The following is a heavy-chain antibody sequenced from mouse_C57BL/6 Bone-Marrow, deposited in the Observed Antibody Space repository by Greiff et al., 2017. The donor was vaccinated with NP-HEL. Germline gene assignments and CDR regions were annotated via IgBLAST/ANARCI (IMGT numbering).Heavy chain of an antibody. Sequence: DVKLVESGAELVRPGASVKLSCTASGFNIKDDYMHWVKQRPEQGLEWIGWIAPENGDTEYASKFQGTATITADTSSNTAYLPLSSLTSEDTAVYYCTTLITTVVAHWYCDVWGTGTTVTVSS. CDR3: TTLITTVVAHWYCDV. V-gene: IGHV14-4*01. CDR2: IAPENGDT. D-gene: IGHD1-1*01. J-gene: IGHJ1*03. CDR1: GFNIKDDY.